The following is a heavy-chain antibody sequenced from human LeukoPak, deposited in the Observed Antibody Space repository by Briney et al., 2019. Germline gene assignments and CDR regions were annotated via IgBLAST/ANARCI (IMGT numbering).Heavy chain of an antibody. J-gene: IGHJ5*02. CDR3: ARRGSSWYSGNWFDP. V-gene: IGHV4-39*01. CDR1: GGSISSSSYY. Sequence: PSETLSLTCTVSGGSISSSSYYWAWIRQPPGKGLEWIGSSSYSGSPYYNPSLKSRVTISVDTSQNQFSLKLSSVTAADTAVYYCARRGSSWYSGNWFDPWGQGTLVTVSS. D-gene: IGHD6-13*01. CDR2: SSYSGSP.